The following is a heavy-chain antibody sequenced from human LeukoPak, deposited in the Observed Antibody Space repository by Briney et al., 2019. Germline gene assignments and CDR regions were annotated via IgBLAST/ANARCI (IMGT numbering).Heavy chain of an antibody. V-gene: IGHV4-39*07. Sequence: SETLSLTCTVSGGSISSSSYYWGWIRQPPGKGLEWIGSIYYSGSTYYNPSLKSRVTISVDTSKNQFSLKLSSVTAADTAVYYCASTYGNWFDPWGQGTLVTVSS. D-gene: IGHD3-16*01. CDR1: GGSISSSSYY. CDR3: ASTYGNWFDP. J-gene: IGHJ5*02. CDR2: IYYSGST.